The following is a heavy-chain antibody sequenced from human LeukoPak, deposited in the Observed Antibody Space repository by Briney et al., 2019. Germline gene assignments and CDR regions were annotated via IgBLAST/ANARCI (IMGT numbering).Heavy chain of an antibody. CDR2: IDSDGSGT. D-gene: IGHD3-10*01. CDR3: ATSAGASWFDP. CDR1: GFTFSSYW. V-gene: IGHV3-74*01. J-gene: IGHJ5*02. Sequence: PGGSLRLSCAASGFTFSSYWMHWVRQAPGKGLVSVSRIDSDGSGTSYADSVKGRFTISRDNARNTLYLQMNSLRAEDTAVYYCATSAGASWFDPWGQGTLVTVSS.